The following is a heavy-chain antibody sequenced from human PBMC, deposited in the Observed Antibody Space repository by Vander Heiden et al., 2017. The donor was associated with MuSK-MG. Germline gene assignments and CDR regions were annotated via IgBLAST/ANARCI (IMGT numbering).Heavy chain of an antibody. CDR1: GFTFSSYA. D-gene: IGHD5-18*01. J-gene: IGHJ5*02. CDR3: AKADGRGDTAMVSYNWFDP. CDR2: ISGSGGST. Sequence: EVQLLESGGGLVQPGGSLRLSCAASGFTFSSYAMSWVRQAPGQGLEWVSAISGSGGSTYYADPVKGRFTISRDNPKNTLYLQMNSLRAEDTAVYYCAKADGRGDTAMVSYNWFDPWGQGTLGTVSS. V-gene: IGHV3-23*01.